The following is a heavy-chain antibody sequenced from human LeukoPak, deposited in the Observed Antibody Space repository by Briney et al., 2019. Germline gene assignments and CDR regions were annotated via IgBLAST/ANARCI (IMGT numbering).Heavy chain of an antibody. CDR3: ASWKVVAATQFPADYYYYGMDV. J-gene: IGHJ6*02. V-gene: IGHV1-69*01. CDR1: GFTFSSYA. D-gene: IGHD2-15*01. CDR2: IIPIFGTA. Sequence: PGGSLRLSCAASGFTFSSYAISWVRQAPGQGLEWMGGIIPIFGTANYAQKFQGRVTITADESTSTAYMELSSLRSEDTAVYYCASWKVVAATQFPADYYYYGMDVWGQGTTVTVSS.